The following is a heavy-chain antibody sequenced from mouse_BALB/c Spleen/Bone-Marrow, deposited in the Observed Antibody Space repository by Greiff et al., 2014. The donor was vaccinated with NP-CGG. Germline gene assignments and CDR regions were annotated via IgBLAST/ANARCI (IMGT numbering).Heavy chain of an antibody. CDR2: ISDGGSYT. J-gene: IGHJ4*01. CDR1: GFASSDYY. V-gene: IGHV5-4*02. CDR3: ARDRGVQGYAMDY. Sequence: EVMLVESGGGLVKPGGSLKLSCAASGFASSDYYTYWVRQTPEKRLGWVATISDGGSYTYYPDSVKGRFTISRDIAKNNLYLQMSSLKSEDTAMYYCARDRGVQGYAMDYWGQGTSVTVSS. D-gene: IGHD2-14*01.